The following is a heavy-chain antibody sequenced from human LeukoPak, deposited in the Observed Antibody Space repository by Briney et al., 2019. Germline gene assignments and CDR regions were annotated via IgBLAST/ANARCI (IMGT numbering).Heavy chain of an antibody. V-gene: IGHV3-7*01. D-gene: IGHD6-19*01. CDR3: ARGYNGWLVAFVDY. CDR2: IKQDGSEK. CDR1: GFTFSSYW. J-gene: IGHJ4*02. Sequence: GGSLRLSCAASGFTFSSYWMSWVRQAPGKGLEGVANIKQDGSEKDYVDSVKGRFTISRDNAKNSLYLQMNSLRAEDTAVYYCARGYNGWLVAFVDYWVQGTLVTVSS.